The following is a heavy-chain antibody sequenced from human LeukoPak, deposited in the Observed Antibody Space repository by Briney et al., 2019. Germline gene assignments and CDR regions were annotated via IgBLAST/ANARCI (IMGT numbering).Heavy chain of an antibody. J-gene: IGHJ5*02. CDR1: GFTFSNAW. Sequence: GGSLRLSCAASGFTFSNAWMSWVRQAPGKGLEWVGRIKSKTDGGTTDYAAPVKGRFTISRDNSKNTLYLQMNSLRAEDTAVYYCAKDLGVLLVQWEYNWFDPWGQGTLVTVSS. V-gene: IGHV3-15*01. D-gene: IGHD1-26*01. CDR2: IKSKTDGGTT. CDR3: AKDLGVLLVQWEYNWFDP.